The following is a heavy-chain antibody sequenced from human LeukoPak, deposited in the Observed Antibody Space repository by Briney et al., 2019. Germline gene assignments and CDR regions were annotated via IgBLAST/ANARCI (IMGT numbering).Heavy chain of an antibody. J-gene: IGHJ5*02. V-gene: IGHV3-23*01. Sequence: GGSLRLSCAASGFTLSGYAMSWVRRAPGKGRKGFSPISGSGGSTYYADSVKGRFTISRDNSKNTLYLQMNSLRAEDTAVYYCAKRKVEGFSWFDPWGQGTLVTVSS. CDR3: AKRKVEGFSWFDP. CDR1: GFTLSGYA. CDR2: ISGSGGST. D-gene: IGHD1-14*01.